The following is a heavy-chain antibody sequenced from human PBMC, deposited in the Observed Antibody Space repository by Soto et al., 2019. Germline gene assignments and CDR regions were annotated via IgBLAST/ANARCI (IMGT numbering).Heavy chain of an antibody. CDR3: ARGDSTDCSNGVCSFFYNHDMDV. CDR1: VYRFTDYH. J-gene: IGHJ6*02. D-gene: IGHD2-8*01. CDR2: INPKSGGT. Sequence: SVKVSCKASVYRFTDYHIHWVRQAPGQGLAWLGRINPKSGGTSTAQKFQGWVTMTTDTSISTASMELTRLTSDDTAIYYCARGDSTDCSNGVCSFFYNHDMDVWGQGTTVPV. V-gene: IGHV1-2*04.